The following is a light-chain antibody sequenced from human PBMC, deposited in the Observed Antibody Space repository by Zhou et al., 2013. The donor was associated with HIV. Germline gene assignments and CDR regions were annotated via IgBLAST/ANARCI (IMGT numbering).Light chain of an antibody. V-gene: IGKV3-20*01. CDR2: GTS. Sequence: EGVLPQSPDSLSLSPGERATISCRASRSVISAALAWYQQKPGQAPRLLMYGTSNRAPGIPDRFSGSGSGTDFTLTISRVETEDIAVYFXQQFDGSPPIIFGPGTRLDIK. CDR3: QQFDGSPPII. CDR1: RSVISAA. J-gene: IGKJ5*01.